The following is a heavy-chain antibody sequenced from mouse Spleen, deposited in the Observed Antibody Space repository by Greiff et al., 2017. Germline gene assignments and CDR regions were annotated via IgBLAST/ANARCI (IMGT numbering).Heavy chain of an antibody. CDR3: TGITTATWFAY. CDR1: GFTFSDAW. CDR2: IRNKANNHAT. D-gene: IGHD1-2*01. V-gene: IGHV6-6*01. Sequence: EVMLVESGGGLVQPGGSMKLSCAASGFTFSDAWMDWVRQSPEKGLEWVAEIRNKANNHATYYAESVKGRFTISRDDSKSSVYLQMNSLRVEDTGIYYCTGITTATWFAYWGQGTLVTVSA. J-gene: IGHJ3*01.